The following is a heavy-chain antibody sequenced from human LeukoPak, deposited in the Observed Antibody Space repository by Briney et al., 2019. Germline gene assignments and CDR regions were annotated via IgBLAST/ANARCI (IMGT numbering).Heavy chain of an antibody. CDR1: GGSFSGYY. D-gene: IGHD1-7*01. J-gene: IGHJ4*02. CDR3: ARDPPAGTSPY. V-gene: IGHV4-34*01. Sequence: SETLSLTCAVYGGSFSGYYWSWIRQPPGKGLEWIGEINHSGSTNYNPSLKSRVTISVDTSKNQFSLKLSSVTAADTAVYYCARDPPAGTSPYWGQGTLVTVSS. CDR2: INHSGST.